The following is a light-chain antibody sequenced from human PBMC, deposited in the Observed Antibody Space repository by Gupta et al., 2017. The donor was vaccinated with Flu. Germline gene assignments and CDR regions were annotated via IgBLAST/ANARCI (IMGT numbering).Light chain of an antibody. V-gene: IGKV1-39*01. CDR1: QRISSY. CDR3: QHRDSPQLT. CDR2: ASS. Sequence: DIQMTESPPSLSASVGDRVTITCRASQRISSYLNWYQQKPGKAPKFLIHASSRLRSGVPSRFRGRGSGTEFTLTISRLQPEDFATYYCQHRDSPQLTFGRGTKVEIK. J-gene: IGKJ4*01.